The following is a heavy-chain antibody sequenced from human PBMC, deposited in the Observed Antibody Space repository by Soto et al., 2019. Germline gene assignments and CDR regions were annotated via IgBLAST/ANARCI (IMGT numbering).Heavy chain of an antibody. V-gene: IGHV3-30-3*01. D-gene: IGHD4-17*01. CDR3: ERDHYGGNGVLDA. Sequence: QVQLVESGGGGVQPGRSLRISCAASGFTFSRYAMHLVRQAPGKGLGGVAVISYDGSNKYYADSVKGRFTISRDNSKNTLYLQMNSLRAEDTAVYYCERDHYGGNGVLDAWGQGTLVTVSS. CDR2: ISYDGSNK. J-gene: IGHJ5*02. CDR1: GFTFSRYA.